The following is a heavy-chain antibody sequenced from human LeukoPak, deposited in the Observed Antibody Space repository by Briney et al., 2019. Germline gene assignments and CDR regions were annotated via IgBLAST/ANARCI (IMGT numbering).Heavy chain of an antibody. V-gene: IGHV4-4*07. CDR1: GGSISSYY. J-gene: IGHJ4*02. Sequence: SETLSLTRTVSGGSISSYYWSWIRQPAGKGLEWIGRIYTGGSTNYNPSLKSRVTMSVDTSKNQFSLKLSSVTAADTAVYYCARGNWNTGFDYWGQGTLVTVSS. D-gene: IGHD1/OR15-1a*01. CDR3: ARGNWNTGFDY. CDR2: IYTGGST.